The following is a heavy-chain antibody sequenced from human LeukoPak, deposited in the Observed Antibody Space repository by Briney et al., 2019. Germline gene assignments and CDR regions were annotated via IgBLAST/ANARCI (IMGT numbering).Heavy chain of an antibody. D-gene: IGHD3-22*01. J-gene: IGHJ4*02. V-gene: IGHV3-53*01. CDR3: ARRAGDYSHPYDY. Sequence: PGGSLRLSCAASGLTVSSNCMSWVRQAPGKGLEWVSFIYSGGNTYYADSVKGRFTISRDNSKNTVHLQMNSLRAEGTAMYYCARRAGDYSHPYDYWGQGTLVTVSS. CDR1: GLTVSSNC. CDR2: IYSGGNT.